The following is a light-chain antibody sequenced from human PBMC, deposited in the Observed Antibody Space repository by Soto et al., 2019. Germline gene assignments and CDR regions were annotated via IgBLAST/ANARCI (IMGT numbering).Light chain of an antibody. Sequence: DIQMTQSPSSLSASVGDRVTITCRASQGISNYLAWYQQKPGKVPRLLIYAASTLHSGVPSRFSGSGSGTDFTLTISSLQPEDVATYYCQNYLSATLLTFGGGTKVEIK. CDR1: QGISNY. CDR2: AAS. J-gene: IGKJ4*01. V-gene: IGKV1-27*01. CDR3: QNYLSATLLT.